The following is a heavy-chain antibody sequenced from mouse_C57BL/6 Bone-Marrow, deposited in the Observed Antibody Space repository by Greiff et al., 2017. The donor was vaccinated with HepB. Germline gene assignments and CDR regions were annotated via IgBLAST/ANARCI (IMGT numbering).Heavy chain of an antibody. J-gene: IGHJ3*01. V-gene: IGHV1-81*01. Sequence: QVQLQQSGAELARPGASVKLSCKASGYTFTSYGISWVKQRTGQGLEWIGEIYPRSGNTYYNEKFKGKATLTADKSSSTAEMESRSLTSEDSAVYFCARWGLYGPAWFAYWGQGTLVTVSA. D-gene: IGHD2-10*02. CDR2: IYPRSGNT. CDR3: ARWGLYGPAWFAY. CDR1: GYTFTSYG.